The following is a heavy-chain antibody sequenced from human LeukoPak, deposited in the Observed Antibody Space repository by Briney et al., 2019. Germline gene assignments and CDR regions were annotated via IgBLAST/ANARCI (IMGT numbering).Heavy chain of an antibody. Sequence: PSETLSLTCTVSGGSISSYYWTWMRQPAGKGLEWVGRIYSSAITDYNPSLKSRVTMSVDTPKNQFSLKLNSVTAADTAVYYCARGPGSATAEAFDIWGQGTLVTVSS. J-gene: IGHJ3*02. CDR2: IYSSAIT. CDR3: ARGPGSATAEAFDI. V-gene: IGHV4-4*07. CDR1: GGSISSYY.